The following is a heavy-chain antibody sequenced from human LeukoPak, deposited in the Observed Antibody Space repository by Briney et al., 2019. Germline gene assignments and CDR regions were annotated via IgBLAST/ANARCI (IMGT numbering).Heavy chain of an antibody. Sequence: GGSLRLSCAASGFAFSSYDMHWVRQATGKGLEWVSAIGTAGDTYYPGSVKGRFTISRENAKNSLYLQMNSLRAGDTAVYYCARGSLYYGDYERYLGAYWYFDLWGRGTLVTVSS. J-gene: IGHJ2*01. V-gene: IGHV3-13*01. CDR2: IGTAGDT. CDR1: GFAFSSYD. D-gene: IGHD4-17*01. CDR3: ARGSLYYGDYERYLGAYWYFDL.